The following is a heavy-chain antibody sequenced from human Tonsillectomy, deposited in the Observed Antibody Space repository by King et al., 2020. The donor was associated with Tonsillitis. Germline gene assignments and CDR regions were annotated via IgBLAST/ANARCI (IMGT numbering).Heavy chain of an antibody. Sequence: QLQESGPGLVKPSETLSLTCTVSGGSISSYYWSWIRQPAGKGLEWIGRIYTRGSTNYNLSLKSRVTMSVDTSKNQFSLKLSSVPAADTAVYYCAREFQSSRPLDYWGQGTLVTVSS. J-gene: IGHJ4*02. CDR2: IYTRGST. V-gene: IGHV4-4*07. D-gene: IGHD6-13*01. CDR1: GGSISSYY. CDR3: AREFQSSRPLDY.